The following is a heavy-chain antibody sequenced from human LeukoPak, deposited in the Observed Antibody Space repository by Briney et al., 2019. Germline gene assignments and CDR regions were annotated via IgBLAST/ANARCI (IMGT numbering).Heavy chain of an antibody. D-gene: IGHD3-3*02. CDR2: INSDGSST. CDR1: GITFSTYW. J-gene: IGHJ6*04. CDR3: AVFSLVDV. V-gene: IGHV3-74*01. Sequence: GGSLRLSCAVSGITFSTYWMHWVRQVPGKGLVWVSRINSDGSSTSYADSVKGRFTISRDNAKNTLYLQMNSLRAEDTAVYYCAVFSLVDVWGKGTTVTVSS.